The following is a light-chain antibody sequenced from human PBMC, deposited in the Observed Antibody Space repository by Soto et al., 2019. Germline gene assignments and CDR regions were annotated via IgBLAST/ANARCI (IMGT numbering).Light chain of an antibody. Sequence: QSALTQPASVSGSPGQSITISCTGTSSDVGGYNYVSWYQQHPGKAPKLMIYEVSHRPSGVSNRFSGSKSGNTASLTISELQAEDEAEYYCSSYTSSSTWVFGGGTKLTVL. J-gene: IGLJ3*02. V-gene: IGLV2-14*01. CDR1: SSDVGGYNY. CDR3: SSYTSSSTWV. CDR2: EVS.